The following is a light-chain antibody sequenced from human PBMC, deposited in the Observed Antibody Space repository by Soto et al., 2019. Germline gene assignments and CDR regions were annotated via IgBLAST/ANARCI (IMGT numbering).Light chain of an antibody. CDR2: GAS. CDR3: QHYHVWPYT. CDR1: QSVNSN. J-gene: IGKJ2*01. Sequence: EIVMTQSPATLSLSPGERATLSCRASQSVNSNLAWYQQKPGQAPRLLIYGASTRATGIPARFGGSGSGTEFTLTISSLQSEDFAVYHCQHYHVWPYTFGQGTKVDIK. V-gene: IGKV3-15*01.